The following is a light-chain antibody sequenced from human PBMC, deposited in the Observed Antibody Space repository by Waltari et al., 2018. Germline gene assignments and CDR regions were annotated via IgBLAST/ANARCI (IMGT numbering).Light chain of an antibody. CDR2: WAS. J-gene: IGKJ3*01. Sequence: DIVMTQSPDSLAVSLGERATINCKSSQSVLYSPNNKNYLTWYQQKPGQPPKLLINWASVRESGVPDRFSSSGSGTDFTLTITSLQAEDVAVYYCQQYYTTPRTFGPGTKVEIK. CDR1: QSVLYSPNNKNY. CDR3: QQYYTTPRT. V-gene: IGKV4-1*01.